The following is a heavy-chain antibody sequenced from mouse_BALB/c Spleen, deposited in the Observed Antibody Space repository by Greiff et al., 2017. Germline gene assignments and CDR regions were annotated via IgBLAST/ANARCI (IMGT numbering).Heavy chain of an antibody. CDR3: ARVYLLYAMDY. J-gene: IGHJ4*01. D-gene: IGHD5-5*01. CDR1: GYSITSGYY. Sequence: DVQLQESGPGLVKPSQSLSLTCSVTGYSITSGYYWNWIRQFPGNKLEWMGYISYDGSNNYNPSLKNRISITRDTSKNQFFLKLNSVTTEDTATYYCARVYLLYAMDYWGQGTSVTVSS. CDR2: ISYDGSN. V-gene: IGHV3-6*02.